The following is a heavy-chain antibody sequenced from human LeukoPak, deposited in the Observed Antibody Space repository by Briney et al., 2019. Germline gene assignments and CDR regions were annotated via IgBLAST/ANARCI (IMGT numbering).Heavy chain of an antibody. V-gene: IGHV3-53*01. J-gene: IGHJ4*02. CDR3: AREGASSSFGY. D-gene: IGHD6-13*01. CDR1: GFTVSSNY. Sequence: GGSLRLSCAASGFTVSSNYMSWVRQAPGKGLEWVSVLYSGGNTYHADSVKGRFTISRDNSKNTLYLQMNSLRAEDTAVYYCAREGASSSFGYWGQGTLVTVSS. CDR2: LYSGGNT.